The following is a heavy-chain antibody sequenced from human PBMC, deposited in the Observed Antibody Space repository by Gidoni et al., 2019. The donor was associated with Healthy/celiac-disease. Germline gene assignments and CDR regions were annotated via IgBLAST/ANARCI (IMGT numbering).Heavy chain of an antibody. CDR2: IYPGDSDT. CDR1: GYSFTSYW. Sequence: EVQLVQSGAEVKKPGESLKISCKGSGYSFTSYWIGWVRQTPGKGLEWMGVIYPGDSDTRYSPSFQGQVTISADKSISTAYLQWSSLKASDTAMYYCARMVNGKIAADRYWFDPWGQGTLVTVSS. J-gene: IGHJ5*02. D-gene: IGHD6-13*01. CDR3: ARMVNGKIAADRYWFDP. V-gene: IGHV5-51*01.